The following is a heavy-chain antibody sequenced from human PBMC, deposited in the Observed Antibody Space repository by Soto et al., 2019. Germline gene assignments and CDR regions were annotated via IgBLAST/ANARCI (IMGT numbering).Heavy chain of an antibody. CDR3: VKQFDY. J-gene: IGHJ4*02. V-gene: IGHV3-74*01. CDR1: GFTFSSYW. CDR2: INSDGSSISSI. Sequence: GGSLRLSCAASGFTFSSYWMHWVRQAPGKGLVWVSRINSDGSSISSISYADSVKGRFTISRDNAKNTLYLQMNSLRAEDTAVYYCVKQFDYWGQGTLVTVSS.